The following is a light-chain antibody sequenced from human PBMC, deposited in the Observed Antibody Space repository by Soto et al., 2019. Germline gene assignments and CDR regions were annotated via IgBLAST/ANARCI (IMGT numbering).Light chain of an antibody. CDR2: EVS. V-gene: IGLV2-14*01. CDR1: SSDVGGSNY. J-gene: IGLJ1*01. Sequence: QSALIQPASVSGSPGQSLTISCTGTSSDVGGSNYISWYPHHPHRAPKLLIYEVSYRPSGVSNRFSGSKSDNTASLTISGLQAEDEADYYCSSYTSSNTLEVFGIGTKVTVL. CDR3: SSYTSSNTLEV.